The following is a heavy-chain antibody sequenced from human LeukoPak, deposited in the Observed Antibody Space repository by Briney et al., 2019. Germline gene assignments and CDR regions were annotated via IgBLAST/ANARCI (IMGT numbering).Heavy chain of an antibody. J-gene: IGHJ6*03. Sequence: PSETLSLTCTVSGGSISSRNYYWGWIRQPPGKGLEWIGSIYYSGSTYYNSSLKSRVTISVDTSKNQFSLKLSSVTAADTAVYYCARDYYYYYMDVWGKGTTVTISS. CDR1: GGSISSRNYY. CDR3: ARDYYYYYMDV. CDR2: IYYSGST. V-gene: IGHV4-39*02.